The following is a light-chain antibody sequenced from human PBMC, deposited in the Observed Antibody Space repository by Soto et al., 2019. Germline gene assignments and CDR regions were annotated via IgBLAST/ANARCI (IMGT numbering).Light chain of an antibody. J-gene: IGLJ2*01. CDR1: SSNIGRNT. CDR2: SDN. V-gene: IGLV1-44*01. CDR3: GAWDDSLNGVL. Sequence: QSVLTQPPSASGTPGQKVTISCSGSSSNIGRNTVNWYQQVPGTAPKLLLYSDNQRPSGVPDRFSGSRSGTSVSLAIRGLQSEDEADYYCGAWDDSLNGVLVGGGTKLTVL.